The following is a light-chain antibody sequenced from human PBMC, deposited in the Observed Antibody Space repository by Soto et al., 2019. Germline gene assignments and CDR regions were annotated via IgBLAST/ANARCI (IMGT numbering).Light chain of an antibody. Sequence: EIVMTQSPATLSVSLGDRATLSCRASQSVSNNVAWYQQRPGQAPRLLIYGASTRATGIPARFSGSGSWRDFSLLISSLQSEDFAVYYCHQYNDGPAGTFGQGTKVGLK. CDR1: QSVSNN. V-gene: IGKV3-15*01. J-gene: IGKJ1*01. CDR3: HQYNDGPAGT. CDR2: GAS.